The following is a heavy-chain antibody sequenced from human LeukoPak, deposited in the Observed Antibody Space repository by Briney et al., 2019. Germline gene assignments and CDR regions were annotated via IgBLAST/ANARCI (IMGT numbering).Heavy chain of an antibody. D-gene: IGHD2-2*03. J-gene: IGHJ5*02. V-gene: IGHV4-59*01. CDR1: GGSNSSYY. CDR3: ARVFGYCSSSSCGEWFDP. Sequence: SETLSLTCTVSGGSNSSYYWSWIRQPPGKGLEWIGYTYYSGSTNYNPSLKSRVTISVDTSKNQFSPKLSSVTAADTAVYYCARVFGYCSSSSCGEWFDPWGQGTLGTVSS. CDR2: TYYSGST.